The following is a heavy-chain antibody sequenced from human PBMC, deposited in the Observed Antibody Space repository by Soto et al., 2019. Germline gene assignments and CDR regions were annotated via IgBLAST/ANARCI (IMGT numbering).Heavy chain of an antibody. J-gene: IGHJ5*02. Sequence: SELLCVTSTVVGGSSGSISDYCVLIHQTPGKGLEWIGSIYYSGSTYYNPTLKSRVTISVDRSKNQFSLKLSSVTATETAVFYCVRAYSRIQPLVFASWGKGTSVTVTS. CDR2: IYYSGST. CDR3: VRAYSRIQPLVFAS. CDR1: GGSSGSISDY. D-gene: IGHD6-13*01. V-gene: IGHV4-39*07.